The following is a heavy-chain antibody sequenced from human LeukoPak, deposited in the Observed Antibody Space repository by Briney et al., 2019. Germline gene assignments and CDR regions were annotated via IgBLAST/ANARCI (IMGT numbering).Heavy chain of an antibody. CDR1: GGSFSGYY. J-gene: IGHJ4*02. D-gene: IGHD3-10*01. CDR3: ASSTDIMGSGSYSVH. Sequence: KPSETLSLTCAVYGGSFSGYYWSWIRQPPGKGLEWIGEINHSGSTNYNPSLKSRVTISVDTSKNQFSPKLSSVTAADTAVYYCASSTDIMGSGSYSVHWGQGTLVTVSS. V-gene: IGHV4-34*01. CDR2: INHSGST.